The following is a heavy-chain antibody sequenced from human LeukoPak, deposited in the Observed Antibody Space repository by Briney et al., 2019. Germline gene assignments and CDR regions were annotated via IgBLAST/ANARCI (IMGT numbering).Heavy chain of an antibody. CDR3: ARDFSAPLPL. CDR1: GFTFSSYG. D-gene: IGHD3-3*02. V-gene: IGHV3-48*02. CDR2: ISSSGSTI. J-gene: IGHJ2*01. Sequence: GRSLRLSCAASGFTFSSYGMHWVRQAPGKGLEWVSYISSSGSTIYYANSVKGRFTISRDNARNSLYLQMNSLRDEDTAVYYCARDFSAPLPLWGRGTLVTVSS.